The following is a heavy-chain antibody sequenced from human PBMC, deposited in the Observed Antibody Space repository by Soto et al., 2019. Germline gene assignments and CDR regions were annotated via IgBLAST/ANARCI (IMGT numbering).Heavy chain of an antibody. Sequence: EVQVVESGGDLVKPGGSLRLSCAASGFSFSAYSMNWVRQAPGKGLEWVSSISISSSHIYYGDSVKGRFTISRDNAKNTLYLQLSGLRVEDTAVYYWSRDRSRSSWYPGASNGVDVWGQGTTVIVSS. J-gene: IGHJ6*02. CDR3: SRDRSRSSWYPGASNGVDV. CDR2: ISISSSHI. V-gene: IGHV3-21*01. D-gene: IGHD6-13*01. CDR1: GFSFSAYS.